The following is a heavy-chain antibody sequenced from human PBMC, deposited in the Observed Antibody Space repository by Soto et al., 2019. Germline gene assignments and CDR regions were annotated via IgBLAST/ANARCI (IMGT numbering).Heavy chain of an antibody. Sequence: EVQLVESGGGLVQPGGSLRLSCAASGVTFSSYWMHWVRQVPGKGMVWVSRTYSDGSTTSYADSVKGRFTISRDNAKNTLYLQMNSLRAEDTAVYYCARGAGSSSSLLDYWGQGTLVTVSS. CDR2: TYSDGSTT. V-gene: IGHV3-74*01. CDR3: ARGAGSSSSLLDY. D-gene: IGHD6-6*01. J-gene: IGHJ4*02. CDR1: GVTFSSYW.